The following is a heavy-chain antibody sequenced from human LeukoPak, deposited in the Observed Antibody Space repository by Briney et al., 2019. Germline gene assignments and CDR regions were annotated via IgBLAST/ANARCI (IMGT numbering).Heavy chain of an antibody. J-gene: IGHJ5*02. D-gene: IGHD2-8*01. CDR2: IIPIFGTA. CDR3: ARPLNGVSSNWFDP. V-gene: IGHV1-69*13. CDR1: GGTFSSYA. Sequence: ASVKVSCKASGGTFSSYAISWVRQAPGQGLEWMGGIIPIFGTANYAQKFQGRVTITADESTSTAYMELSSLRSDDTAVYYCARPLNGVSSNWFDPWGQGTLVTVSS.